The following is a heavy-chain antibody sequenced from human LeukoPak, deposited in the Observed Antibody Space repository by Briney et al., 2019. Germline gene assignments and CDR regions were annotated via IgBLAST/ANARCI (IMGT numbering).Heavy chain of an antibody. D-gene: IGHD1-1*01. Sequence: PGGSLRLSCAASGFTFSSYGMHWVRQAPGKGLEWVAVISYDGSNKYYADSVKGRFTISRDNSKNTLYLQMNSLRVEDTAVYYCTRNWDSWGQGTLVTVSS. J-gene: IGHJ4*02. CDR3: TRNWDS. CDR1: GFTFSSYG. CDR2: ISYDGSNK. V-gene: IGHV3-30*03.